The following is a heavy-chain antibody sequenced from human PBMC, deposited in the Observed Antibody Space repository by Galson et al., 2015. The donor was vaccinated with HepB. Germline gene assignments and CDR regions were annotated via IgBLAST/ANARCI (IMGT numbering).Heavy chain of an antibody. V-gene: IGHV3-30-3*01. D-gene: IGHD6-13*01. CDR3: ARASSWYEYYYYGMDV. J-gene: IGHJ6*02. Sequence: SLRLSCAASGFTFSSYAMHWVRQAPGKGLEWVAVISYDGSNKYYADSVKGRFTISRDNSKNTLYLQMNSLRAEDTAVYYCARASSWYEYYYYGMDVWGQGTTVTVSS. CDR2: ISYDGSNK. CDR1: GFTFSSYA.